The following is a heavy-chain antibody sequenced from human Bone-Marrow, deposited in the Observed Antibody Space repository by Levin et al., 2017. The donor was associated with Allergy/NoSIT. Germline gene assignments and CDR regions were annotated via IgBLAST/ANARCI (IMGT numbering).Heavy chain of an antibody. V-gene: IGHV4-31*03. Sequence: SCTVSGGSISSGGYYWSWIRQHPGKGLEWIGYIYYSGSTYYNPSLKSRVTISVDTSKNQFSLKLSSVTAADTAVYYCARVKNYGGYYGMDVWGQGTTVTVSS. CDR1: GGSISSGGYY. D-gene: IGHD1-7*01. CDR3: ARVKNYGGYYGMDV. J-gene: IGHJ6*02. CDR2: IYYSGST.